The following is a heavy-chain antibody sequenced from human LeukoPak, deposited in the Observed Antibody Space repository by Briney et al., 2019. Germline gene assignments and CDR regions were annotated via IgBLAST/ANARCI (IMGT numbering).Heavy chain of an antibody. CDR3: ARTFDTSGYYYYYYN. J-gene: IGHJ4*02. V-gene: IGHV4-59*01. D-gene: IGHD3-22*01. CDR1: GGSISSNY. CDR2: IHKNVGT. Sequence: SETLSLTCTVSGGSISSNYLSWIRQPPGKGLEWIGYIHKNVGTNYNPSLKSRVTISLDTSKNQFSLKLSSVTAADTAVYYCARTFDTSGYYYYYYNRGQRTPVTASS.